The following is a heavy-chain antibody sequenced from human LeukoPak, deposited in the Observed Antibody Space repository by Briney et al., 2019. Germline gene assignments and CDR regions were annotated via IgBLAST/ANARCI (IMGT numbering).Heavy chain of an antibody. CDR2: INPNSGGT. D-gene: IGHD6-6*01. V-gene: IGHV1-2*06. CDR1: GYTFTGYY. Sequence: ASVKVSCKASGYTFTGYYMHWVRQAPGQGLEWMGRINPNSGGTNYAQKLQGRVTMTRDTSISTAYMELSRLRSDDTAVYYCATSDYSSSSEYYFDYWGQGTLVTVSS. CDR3: ATSDYSSSSEYYFDY. J-gene: IGHJ4*02.